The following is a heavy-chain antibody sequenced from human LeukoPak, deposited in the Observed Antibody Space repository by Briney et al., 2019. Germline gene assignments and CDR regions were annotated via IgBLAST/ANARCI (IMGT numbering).Heavy chain of an antibody. CDR2: IYYSGST. D-gene: IGHD3-22*01. CDR3: AREDYYDSSGTLDY. J-gene: IGHJ4*02. CDR1: GGSISSSSYY. Sequence: SETLSLTCTVSGGSISSSSYYWGWIRQPPGKGLEWIGSIYYSGSTNYNPSLKSRVTMSVDTSKNQFSLKLSSVTAADTAVYYCAREDYYDSSGTLDYWGQGTLVTVSS. V-gene: IGHV4-39*07.